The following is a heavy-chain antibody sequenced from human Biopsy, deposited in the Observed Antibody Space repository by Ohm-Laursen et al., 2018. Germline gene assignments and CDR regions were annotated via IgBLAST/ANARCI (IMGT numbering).Heavy chain of an antibody. V-gene: IGHV3-11*01. J-gene: IGHJ6*02. CDR3: ARDTRWSPYSMDV. D-gene: IGHD4-23*01. CDR1: GFPFSDYY. CDR2: ISSGGTTI. Sequence: GSLRLSCAASGFPFSDYYMRWIRQAPGKGLEWVSYISSGGTTIYYGDSMKGRVTISRDNAKNSLYLQMHSLRAEDTAVYYCARDTRWSPYSMDVWGQGTTVTVSS.